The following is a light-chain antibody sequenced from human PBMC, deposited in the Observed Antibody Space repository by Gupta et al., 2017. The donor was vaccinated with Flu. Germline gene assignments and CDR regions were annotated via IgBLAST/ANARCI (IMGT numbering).Light chain of an antibody. J-gene: IGLJ1*01. Sequence: QSARTQPPSVSGSPGQSVTISCTGTSSDVGTYNRVSWYQQSPGTAPKLMIYEVSRRPSGVPDRFSGSKSGNTASLTISGLQGEDEADYYCSSYTSSYTYVFGTGTKVTVL. CDR1: SSDVGTYNR. V-gene: IGLV2-18*02. CDR3: SSYTSSYTYV. CDR2: EVS.